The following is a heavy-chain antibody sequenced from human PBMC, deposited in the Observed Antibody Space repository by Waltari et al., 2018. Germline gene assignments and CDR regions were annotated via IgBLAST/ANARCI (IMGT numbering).Heavy chain of an antibody. V-gene: IGHV4-59*08. CDR1: GGSISSYY. CDR3: ARHSRDFGDCFDY. Sequence: QVQLQESGPGLVKPSETLSLTCTVSGGSISSYYWSWIRQPPGKGLEWIGYIYYRGSTNYNPSLKSRVTISVDTSKNQFSLKLSSVTAADTAVYYCARHSRDFGDCFDYWGQGTLVTVSS. D-gene: IGHD3-10*01. J-gene: IGHJ4*02. CDR2: IYYRGST.